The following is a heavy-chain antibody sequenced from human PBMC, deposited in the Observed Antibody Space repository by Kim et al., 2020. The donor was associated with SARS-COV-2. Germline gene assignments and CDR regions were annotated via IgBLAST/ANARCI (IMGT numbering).Heavy chain of an antibody. D-gene: IGHD4-17*01. V-gene: IGHV4-34*01. CDR3: ARSTTVTTFYYYYYGMDV. J-gene: IGHJ6*02. Sequence: LKSRVTISGDTSTNQFSLKLSSVTAADTAVYYCARSTTVTTFYYYYYGMDVWGQGTTVTVSS.